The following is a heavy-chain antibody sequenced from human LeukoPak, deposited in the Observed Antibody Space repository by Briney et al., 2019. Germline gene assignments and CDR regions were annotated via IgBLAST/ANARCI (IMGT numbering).Heavy chain of an antibody. Sequence: GASVKVSCKASGGTCSSYAISWVRQAPGQGLEWMGGIIPIFGTANYAQKFQGRVTITADKSTSTAYMELSSLRSEDTAVYYCARDFSAGLYSTWGQGTLVTVSS. CDR2: IIPIFGTA. CDR1: GGTCSSYA. CDR3: ARDFSAGLYST. V-gene: IGHV1-69*06. J-gene: IGHJ5*02. D-gene: IGHD1-26*01.